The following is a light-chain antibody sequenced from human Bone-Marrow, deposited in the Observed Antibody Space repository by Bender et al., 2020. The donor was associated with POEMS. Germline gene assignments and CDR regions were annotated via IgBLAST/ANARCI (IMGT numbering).Light chain of an antibody. CDR1: SSDVGSYNY. CDR2: DVT. V-gene: IGLV2-11*01. J-gene: IGLJ2*01. Sequence: QAALTQPRSVSGSPGQSVTISCTGTSSDVGSYNYVSWYQHHPGKAPKLIIYDVTKRPSGVPNRFSGSKSGTSASLAISGLRSEDEADYYCAAWDDRLSGVIFGGGTKLTVL. CDR3: AAWDDRLSGVI.